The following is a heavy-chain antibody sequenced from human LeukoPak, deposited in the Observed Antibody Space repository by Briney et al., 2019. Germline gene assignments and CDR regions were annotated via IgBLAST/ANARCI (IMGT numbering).Heavy chain of an antibody. J-gene: IGHJ3*01. CDR3: ARAYGKWNDVYFYAFDL. D-gene: IGHD1-20*01. CDR1: RFTLDEYG. CDR2: INWNGRSI. Sequence: GGSLRLSCAASRFTLDEYGMSWVRQTAEKGLEWVSGINWNGRSIGYADSVKGRFTVSRDNAKSSLYLQMNSLRAEDTALYYCARAYGKWNDVYFYAFDLWGQGTMVTVSS. V-gene: IGHV3-20*04.